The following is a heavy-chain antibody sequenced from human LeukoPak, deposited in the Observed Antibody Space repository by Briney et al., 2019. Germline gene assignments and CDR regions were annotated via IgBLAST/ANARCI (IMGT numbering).Heavy chain of an antibody. Sequence: PGGSLRLSCAASGFTFSSYAMSWVRQAPGKGLEWVSAISGSGGSTYYADSVKGRFTISRDNSKNTLYLQMNSLRAEDTAVYYCAKRLDTAMVIFYYYYGMDVWGQGTTVPVSS. D-gene: IGHD5-18*01. J-gene: IGHJ6*02. CDR3: AKRLDTAMVIFYYYYGMDV. CDR1: GFTFSSYA. CDR2: ISGSGGST. V-gene: IGHV3-23*01.